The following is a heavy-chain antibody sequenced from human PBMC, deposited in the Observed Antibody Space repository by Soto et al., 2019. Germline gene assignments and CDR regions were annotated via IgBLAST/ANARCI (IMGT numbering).Heavy chain of an antibody. CDR3: ANSTLLT. CDR1: GLSLTTTGVG. Sequence: QITLKESGPTLVKPTQTLTLTCTLSGLSLTTTGVGVGWIRQPPGKALEWLALIYWDDDERLSPSLKSRLTNPKDTSKNHVGLTLTYMDPVDTGTYYCANSTLLTWGQGTPVTLSS. V-gene: IGHV2-5*02. CDR2: IYWDDDE. D-gene: IGHD2-15*01. J-gene: IGHJ4*02.